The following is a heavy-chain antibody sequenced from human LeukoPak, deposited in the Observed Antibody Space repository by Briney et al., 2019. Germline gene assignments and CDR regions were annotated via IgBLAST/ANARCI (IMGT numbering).Heavy chain of an antibody. CDR3: ARDNPPDY. V-gene: IGHV3-7*03. Sequence: GGSLRLSCVASGFTFSSSWMSWVRQAQGKGLEWVANIKQDGSEKSYVESVRGPFTISRDNAKNSLYLQLNSLRAEDTALYYCARDNPPDYWGQGALVTVSS. CDR2: IKQDGSEK. CDR1: GFTFSSSW. J-gene: IGHJ4*02.